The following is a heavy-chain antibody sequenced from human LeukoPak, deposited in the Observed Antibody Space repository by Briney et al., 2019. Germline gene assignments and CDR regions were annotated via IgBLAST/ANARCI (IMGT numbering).Heavy chain of an antibody. J-gene: IGHJ4*02. CDR1: GIIVSNNY. Sequence: GGSLKLSCAASGIIVSNNYMSWVRQAPGRGLEWVSVIYSGGSTYYADSVKGRFTISRDNSKNTLYLQMNSLRAEDVAVYYCTRDKIDQGDYVDYWGQGTLVTVSS. CDR2: IYSGGST. V-gene: IGHV3-66*01. D-gene: IGHD2-2*01. CDR3: TRDKIDQGDYVDY.